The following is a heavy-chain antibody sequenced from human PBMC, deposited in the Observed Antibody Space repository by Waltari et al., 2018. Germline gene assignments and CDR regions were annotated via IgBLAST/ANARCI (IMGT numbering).Heavy chain of an antibody. J-gene: IGHJ3*02. CDR1: GFPFRGYP. CDR3: AKFKTEFVHGFDM. V-gene: IGHV3-30*01. CDR2: RSYNGTNK. Sequence: QMQLAESGGGVVQPGGSLRLSCVASGFPFRGYPMHWVRQAPGKGLEWVALRSYNGTNKDYADSVNGLFTISRDNSKNTLYLQMKSLRPEDTAVYYCAKFKTEFVHGFDMWGQGTMVTVSS.